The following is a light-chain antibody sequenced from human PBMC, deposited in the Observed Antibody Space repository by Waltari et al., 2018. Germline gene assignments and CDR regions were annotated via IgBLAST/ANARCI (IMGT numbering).Light chain of an antibody. J-gene: IGLJ3*02. CDR3: NSYAGNNNWV. CDR2: EVR. Sequence: QSALTQPPSASGSPGQSVTISCTGTSRDVGGYNYVSWYQQYPGTAPKLLISEVRKGPSVAPDRFSGSKSGNTASLTVSGLQAEEEADYYCNSYAGNNNWVFGGGTKLTVL. CDR1: SRDVGGYNY. V-gene: IGLV2-8*01.